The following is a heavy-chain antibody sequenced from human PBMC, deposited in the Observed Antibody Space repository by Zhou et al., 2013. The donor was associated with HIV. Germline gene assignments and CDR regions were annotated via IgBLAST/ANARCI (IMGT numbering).Heavy chain of an antibody. Sequence: QVQLVQSGTEVKKPGASVKVSCKASGYTFTTSDIHWVRQASGQGLEWMGWINPNSGKGYYAQRFQGRVTMSRNISTTTAHMELSSLTSEDTAVYYCGRRGSWGDRTTIIRGGVDVWGRRDHGQRLI. V-gene: IGHV1-8*01. CDR2: INPNSGKG. J-gene: IGHJ6*02. CDR1: GYTFTTSD. CDR3: GRRGSWGDRTTIIRGGVDV. D-gene: IGHD3-10*01.